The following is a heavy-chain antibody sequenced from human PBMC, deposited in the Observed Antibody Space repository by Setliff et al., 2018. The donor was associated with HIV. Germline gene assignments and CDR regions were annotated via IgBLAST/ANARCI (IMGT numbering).Heavy chain of an antibody. CDR3: ARDVGVPGRGNALDY. CDR1: GYTFTDFH. J-gene: IGHJ4*02. CDR2: IDPRRGST. V-gene: IGHV1-2*02. Sequence: ASVKVSCKASGYTFTDFHMHWVRQAPGQGLEWMGAIDPRRGSTEYAQKFQGTVTMTGDTSISTAYMELSGLKSDDTALYYCARDVGVPGRGNALDYWGQGALVTVSS. D-gene: IGHD3-3*01.